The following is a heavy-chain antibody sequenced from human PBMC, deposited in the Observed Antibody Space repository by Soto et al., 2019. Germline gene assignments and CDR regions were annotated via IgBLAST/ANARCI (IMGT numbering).Heavy chain of an antibody. D-gene: IGHD5-12*01. CDR2: INSNGGST. J-gene: IGHJ4*02. CDR1: GFTFSSYA. CDR3: ARTSGYAFDY. Sequence: GGSLRLSCAASGFTFSSYAMHWVRQAPGKGLEYVSVINSNGGSTDYANSVKGRFTISRDNSKNTLYLQMGSLRAEDMAVYYCARTSGYAFDYWGRGTLVTVPQ. V-gene: IGHV3-64*01.